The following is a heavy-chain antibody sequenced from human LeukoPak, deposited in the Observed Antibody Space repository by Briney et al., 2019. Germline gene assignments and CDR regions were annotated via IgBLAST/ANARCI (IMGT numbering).Heavy chain of an antibody. Sequence: GASVKVSCKASGYTFTGYYMHWVRQAPGQGLEWMGWINPNSGGTNYAQKFQGRVTMTRGTSISTAYMELSRLRSDDTAVYYCARDIGLLWFGELFYYWGQGTLVTVSS. CDR1: GYTFTGYY. CDR3: ARDIGLLWFGELFYY. D-gene: IGHD3-10*01. V-gene: IGHV1-2*02. CDR2: INPNSGGT. J-gene: IGHJ4*02.